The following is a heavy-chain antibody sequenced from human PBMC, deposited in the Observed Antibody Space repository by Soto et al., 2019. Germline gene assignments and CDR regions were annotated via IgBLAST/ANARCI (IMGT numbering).Heavy chain of an antibody. CDR1: GYTFTGYY. J-gene: IGHJ4*02. CDR3: ARARPSYGSGSYSDLDY. D-gene: IGHD3-10*01. V-gene: IGHV1-2*04. Sequence: QVQLVQSGAEVKKPGASVKVSCKASGYTFTGYYMHWVRQAPGQGLEWMGWINPNSGGTNYAQKFQGWVTMTRDTSISTAYMELSRLRSDDTAVYYCARARPSYGSGSYSDLDYWGQGTLVTVSS. CDR2: INPNSGGT.